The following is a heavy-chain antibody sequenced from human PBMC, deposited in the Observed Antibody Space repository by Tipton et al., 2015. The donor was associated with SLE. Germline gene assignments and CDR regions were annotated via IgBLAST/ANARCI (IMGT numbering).Heavy chain of an antibody. V-gene: IGHV4-61*02. D-gene: IGHD2-15*01. CDR2: VYATGST. CDR1: GGSISSGSYY. Sequence: TLSLTCTVSGGSISSGSYYWSWIRQPAGKGLEWIGRVYATGSTTYNPSLESRLTISVDTSNNQFSLRLNSATAADTAVYFCARSPSILPAASDVFDIWGQGTVVTVSS. CDR3: ARSPSILPAASDVFDI. J-gene: IGHJ3*02.